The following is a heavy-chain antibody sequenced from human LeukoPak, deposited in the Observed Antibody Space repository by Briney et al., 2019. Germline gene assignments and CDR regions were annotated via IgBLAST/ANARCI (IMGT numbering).Heavy chain of an antibody. CDR2: ISGSAKST. Sequence: GGSLRLSCGASGFTFSSCTMNWVRQAPGKGLEWVSGISGSAKSTYYADSVKGRFTISRDNSKNTLYLQMNSLRAEDTAVYYCAKDAGYDYWGQGILVTVSS. D-gene: IGHD2-15*01. V-gene: IGHV3-23*01. CDR1: GFTFSSCT. CDR3: AKDAGYDY. J-gene: IGHJ4*02.